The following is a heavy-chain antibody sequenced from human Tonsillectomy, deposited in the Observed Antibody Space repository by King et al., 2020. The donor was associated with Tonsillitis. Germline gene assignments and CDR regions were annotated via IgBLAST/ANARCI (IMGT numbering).Heavy chain of an antibody. Sequence: QVQLVQSGAEVKKPGSSVKVSCKASGGTFSSYAINWVRQAPGQGLEWMGGIIPIFGTANYAQKFQGRVTITADESTSTAYMELSSLRSEDTAVYYCARGGYCSSTSCYEYWFDPWGQGTLVTVSS. CDR1: GGTFSSYA. V-gene: IGHV1-69*01. CDR2: IIPIFGTA. J-gene: IGHJ5*02. CDR3: ARGGYCSSTSCYEYWFDP. D-gene: IGHD2-2*01.